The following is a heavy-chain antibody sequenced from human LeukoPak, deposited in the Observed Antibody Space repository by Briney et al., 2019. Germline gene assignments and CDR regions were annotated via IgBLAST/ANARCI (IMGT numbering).Heavy chain of an antibody. CDR1: GGPFSGYY. CDR2: INHSGST. Sequence: SETLSLTCAVYGGPFSGYYWSWIRQPPGKRLEWIGEINHSGSTNYNPSLTSRVTISLDTSKNQFSLKLSSVTAADTAVYYCASSAYDFWSGYYARWFDPWGQGTLVTVSS. CDR3: ASSAYDFWSGYYARWFDP. J-gene: IGHJ5*02. V-gene: IGHV4-34*01. D-gene: IGHD3-3*01.